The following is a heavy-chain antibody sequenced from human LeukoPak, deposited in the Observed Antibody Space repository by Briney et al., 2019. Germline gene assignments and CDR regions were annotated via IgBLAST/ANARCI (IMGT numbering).Heavy chain of an antibody. D-gene: IGHD3-22*01. V-gene: IGHV3-66*01. CDR3: ARSPPSEYYYDSSGYFDAFDI. J-gene: IGHJ3*02. CDR2: IYSGGST. CDR1: GFTFSSHT. Sequence: GGSLRLSCAASGFTFSSHTMSWVRQAPGKGLEWVSVIYSGGSTYYADSVKGRFTISRDNSKNTLYLQMNSLRAEDTAVYYCARSPPSEYYYDSSGYFDAFDIWGQGTMVTVSS.